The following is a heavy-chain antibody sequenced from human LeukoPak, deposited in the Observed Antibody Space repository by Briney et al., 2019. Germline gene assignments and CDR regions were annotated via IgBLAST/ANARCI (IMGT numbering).Heavy chain of an antibody. Sequence: ASVKVSCKASEYTFTSYDINWVRQATGQGLEWMGWINPNSGGTNYAQKFQGWVTMTRDTSISTAYMELSRLRSDDTAVYYCARGPSSRDDILTGYPYYFDYWGQGTLVTVSS. D-gene: IGHD3-9*01. CDR1: EYTFTSYD. J-gene: IGHJ4*02. CDR2: INPNSGGT. V-gene: IGHV1-2*04. CDR3: ARGPSSRDDILTGYPYYFDY.